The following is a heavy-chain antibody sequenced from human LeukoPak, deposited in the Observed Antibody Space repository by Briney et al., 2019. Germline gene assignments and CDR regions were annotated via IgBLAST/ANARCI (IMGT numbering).Heavy chain of an antibody. J-gene: IGHJ4*02. CDR2: IYHTGST. Sequence: PSETLSLTCAVYGCSFSGYYWSRIRQPPGKGLEWIGYIYHTGSTSYNPSLMSRVIMSVETSQNQFSLKVRSVTAADTAVYYCAREDSGYDYSPFYYWGQGILVTVSS. V-gene: IGHV4-59*01. CDR3: AREDSGYDYSPFYY. D-gene: IGHD5-12*01. CDR1: GCSFSGYY.